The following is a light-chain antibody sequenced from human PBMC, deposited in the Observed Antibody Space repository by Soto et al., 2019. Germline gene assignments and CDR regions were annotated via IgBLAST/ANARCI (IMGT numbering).Light chain of an antibody. Sequence: EIVMTQSPATLSVSPGERATLSCRASQSVNIYLAWYQQKPGQAPRLLIFGASSRATGIPARFSGSGSGTEFNLTISSLQSEDFAVYFCQQYDDWLRLTSGGGTQVDIK. J-gene: IGKJ4*01. V-gene: IGKV3D-15*01. CDR2: GAS. CDR3: QQYDDWLRLT. CDR1: QSVNIY.